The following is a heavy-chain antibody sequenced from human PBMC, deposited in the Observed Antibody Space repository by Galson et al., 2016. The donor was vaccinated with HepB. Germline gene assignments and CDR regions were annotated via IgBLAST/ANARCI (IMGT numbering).Heavy chain of an antibody. CDR1: GYSFTSYW. V-gene: IGHV5-51*01. CDR2: IYPGDSDT. J-gene: IGHJ4*02. D-gene: IGHD5-12*01. CDR3: ARRGYSGYTLGRVDY. Sequence: QSGAEVKKPGEFLRISCEGSGYSFTSYWIGWVRQMPGKGLEWMGIIYPGDSDTRYSPSLQGQVTIAADKSTSTAYLQWSNLKASDTAMYYCARRGYSGYTLGRVDYWGQGTLVTVSS.